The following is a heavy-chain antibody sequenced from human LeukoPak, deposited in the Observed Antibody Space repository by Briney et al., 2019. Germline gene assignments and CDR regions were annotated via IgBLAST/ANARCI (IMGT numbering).Heavy chain of an antibody. CDR3: ARRTYYYDSSGYYFHH. CDR2: IYPGDSDT. J-gene: IGHJ1*01. Sequence: GESLKISCKGSGYSFTSYWIGWVRQMPGKGLEWMGIIYPGDSDTRYSPSFQGQVAIPADKSISTAYLQWSSLKASDTAMYYCARRTYYYDSSGYYFHHWGQGTLVTVSS. V-gene: IGHV5-51*01. D-gene: IGHD3-22*01. CDR1: GYSFTSYW.